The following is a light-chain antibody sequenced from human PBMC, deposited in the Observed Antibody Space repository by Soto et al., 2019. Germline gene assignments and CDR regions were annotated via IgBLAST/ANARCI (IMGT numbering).Light chain of an antibody. CDR3: SSYTSRSTYV. J-gene: IGLJ1*01. Sequence: QSALTQPASVSGSPGQSITISCTGTSSDVGGYNYVSWYQQHPGKAPKLMIYEVSNRPSGVSNLFSGSKSGNTASLTISGLQAEDEADSYCSSYTSRSTYVFGTRTKLTVL. CDR1: SSDVGGYNY. CDR2: EVS. V-gene: IGLV2-14*01.